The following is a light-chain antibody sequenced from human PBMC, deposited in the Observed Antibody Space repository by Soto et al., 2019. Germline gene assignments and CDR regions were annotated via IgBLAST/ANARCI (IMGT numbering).Light chain of an antibody. J-gene: IGKJ2*01. Sequence: EIVLTQSSGTLSLSPGERATLSCRASQSVSSNYLAWYQQKPGQAPRPLIYGASSRATGIPDRFSGSGSGKDFTLTISRLEPEDFAVYYCQHYGSSPYTFGQGTKLEIK. CDR2: GAS. V-gene: IGKV3-20*01. CDR1: QSVSSNY. CDR3: QHYGSSPYT.